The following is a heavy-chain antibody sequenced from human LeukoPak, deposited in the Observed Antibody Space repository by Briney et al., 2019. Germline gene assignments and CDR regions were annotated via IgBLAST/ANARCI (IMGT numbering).Heavy chain of an antibody. CDR3: ARGSIWKPTVTTGY. J-gene: IGHJ4*02. CDR2: IKDDGSAK. V-gene: IGHV3-7*01. Sequence: PGRSLRLSXAASGFTFSSYWMSWVRQAPGKGLEWVANIKDDGSAKYYVDSVKGRFTISRDNAKNSLFLQMNSLRAEDTAVYYCARGSIWKPTVTTGYWGQGTLVTVSS. CDR1: GFTFSSYW. D-gene: IGHD4-17*01.